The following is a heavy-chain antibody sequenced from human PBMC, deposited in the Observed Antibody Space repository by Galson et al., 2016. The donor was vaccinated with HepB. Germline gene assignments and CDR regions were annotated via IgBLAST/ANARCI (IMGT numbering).Heavy chain of an antibody. CDR2: IGGGGGSP. Sequence: SLRLSCAASGFTFSNFAMSRVRPAPGKGLEWVSAIGGGGGSPSYADSVQGRFTISRDNSKNTVFLEMNSLRAEDTAVYYCGTESYLKGHSIVVAAPSQTWGRGTLVTVSP. CDR3: GTESYLKGHSIVVAAPSQT. J-gene: IGHJ5*02. V-gene: IGHV3-23*01. D-gene: IGHD2-15*01. CDR1: GFTFSNFA.